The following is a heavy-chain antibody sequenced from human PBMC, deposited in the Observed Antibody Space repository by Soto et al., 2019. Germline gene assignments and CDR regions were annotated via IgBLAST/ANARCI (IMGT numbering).Heavy chain of an antibody. D-gene: IGHD2-15*01. Sequence: SVQVPCTAPALTFTSYVTSWVGQATRQGLEWMGGIIPIFGTANYAQKFQGRVAITADECTRTAYMELSSLRSEDTAVYYFARESLYCSGGSCYFLARIDYWG. J-gene: IGHJ4*01. CDR3: ARESLYCSGGSCYFLARIDY. CDR1: ALTFTSYV. CDR2: IIPIFGTA. V-gene: IGHV1-69*13.